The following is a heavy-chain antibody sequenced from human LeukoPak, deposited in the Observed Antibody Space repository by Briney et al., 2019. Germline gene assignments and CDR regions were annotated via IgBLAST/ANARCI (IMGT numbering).Heavy chain of an antibody. V-gene: IGHV3-23*01. Sequence: AGGSLRPSCAASGFTFSSYAMSWVRQAPGKGLEWVSAISGSGGSTYYANSVKGRFTISRDNSKNTLYLQMNSLRAEDTAVYYCAKDYSGGYSGYDYGGFDYWGQGTLVTVSS. CDR1: GFTFSSYA. CDR3: AKDYSGGYSGYDYGGFDY. J-gene: IGHJ4*02. CDR2: ISGSGGST. D-gene: IGHD5-12*01.